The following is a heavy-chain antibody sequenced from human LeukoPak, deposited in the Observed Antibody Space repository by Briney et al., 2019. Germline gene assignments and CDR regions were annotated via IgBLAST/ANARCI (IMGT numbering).Heavy chain of an antibody. D-gene: IGHD3-3*01. CDR2: IIPIFGTA. J-gene: IGHJ5*02. Sequence: GSSVKVSCKASGGTFSSYAISWVRQAPGQGLEWMGGIIPIFGTANYAQKFQGRVTITAGESTSTAYMELSSLRSEDTAVYYCARDLSSYYDFWSGVVRENWLDPWGQGTLVTVSS. CDR3: ARDLSSYYDFWSGVVRENWLDP. V-gene: IGHV1-69*01. CDR1: GGTFSSYA.